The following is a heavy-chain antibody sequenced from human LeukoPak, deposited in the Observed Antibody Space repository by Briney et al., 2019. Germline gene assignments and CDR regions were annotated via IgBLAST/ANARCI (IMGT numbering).Heavy chain of an antibody. V-gene: IGHV4-39*01. Sequence: SETLSLTCSVSGGSISSGNCSWGWIRQPPGKGLEWIGNIYYSGNTYYNLSLKSRVTIFVDMSKNQLSLKLTSVTAADTAVYYCTRRSYGSSLVYWGQGTLVTVSS. J-gene: IGHJ4*02. D-gene: IGHD6-13*01. CDR2: IYYSGNT. CDR1: GGSISSGNCS. CDR3: TRRSYGSSLVY.